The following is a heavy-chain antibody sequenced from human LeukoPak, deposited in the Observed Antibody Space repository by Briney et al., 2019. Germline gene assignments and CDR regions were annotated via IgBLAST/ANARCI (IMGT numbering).Heavy chain of an antibody. CDR1: GYTFTVYY. J-gene: IGHJ4*02. D-gene: IGHD3-10*01. V-gene: IGHV1-2*02. Sequence: ASVRVSCKASGYTFTVYYMHWVRQAPGQGLEWMGWINPNSGGTNYAQKFQGRVTMTRDTSISTAYMELSRLRSDDTAVYYCARDLIDGVRGVIITYYFDYWGQGTLVTVSS. CDR3: ARDLIDGVRGVIITYYFDY. CDR2: INPNSGGT.